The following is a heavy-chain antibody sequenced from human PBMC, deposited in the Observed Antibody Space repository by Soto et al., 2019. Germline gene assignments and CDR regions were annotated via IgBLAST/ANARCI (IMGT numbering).Heavy chain of an antibody. J-gene: IGHJ4*02. CDR2: ISRDGGTK. V-gene: IGHV3-30*03. CDR1: GFTVSTYG. D-gene: IGHD2-8*02. CDR3: TGEVASGY. Sequence: QVHLVESGGGVVQPGRSLRLSCAVSGFTVSTYGMHWVRQAPGKGLEWVAVISRDGGTKFYADSVKGRFTISRENSRNTLFLEMNSLRGDDMAVYYCTGEVASGYWGQGTLVTASS.